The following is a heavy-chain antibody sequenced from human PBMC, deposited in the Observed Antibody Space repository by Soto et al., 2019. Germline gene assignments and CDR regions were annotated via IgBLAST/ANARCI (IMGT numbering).Heavy chain of an antibody. CDR1: GGSFSGYY. J-gene: IGHJ1*01. D-gene: IGHD3-10*01. Sequence: LSLTFAVYGGSFSGYYWSWIRQPPGKGLEWIGEINHSGSTNYNPSLKSRVTISVDTSKNQFSLKLSSVTAADTAVYYCARGYYGSGSYLVHFQHWGQGSLVTVSS. CDR3: ARGYYGSGSYLVHFQH. V-gene: IGHV4-34*01. CDR2: INHSGST.